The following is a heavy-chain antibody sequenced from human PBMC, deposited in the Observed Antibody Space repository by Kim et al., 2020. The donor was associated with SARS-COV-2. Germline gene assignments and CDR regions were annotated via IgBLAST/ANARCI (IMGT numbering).Heavy chain of an antibody. J-gene: IGHJ2*01. V-gene: IGHV3-53*01. CDR2: IYSGGNT. D-gene: IGHD2-2*01. CDR1: GFTVSSNY. Sequence: GGSLRLSCAASGFTVSSNYMSWVRQAPGKGLEWVSVIYSGGNTYYADSVQGRFTISRDNSKNTLYLQMNSLRADDTAVYYCARAPYCRSTTCPYWYFDPWGRGTLVTVSS. CDR3: ARAPYCRSTTCPYWYFDP.